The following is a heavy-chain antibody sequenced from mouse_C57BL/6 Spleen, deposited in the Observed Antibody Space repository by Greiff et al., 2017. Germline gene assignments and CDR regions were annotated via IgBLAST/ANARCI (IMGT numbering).Heavy chain of an antibody. CDR1: GFTFSSYG. CDR3: ARHGAIYYDYDGAWFAY. V-gene: IGHV5-6*01. Sequence: EVQLQESGGDLVKPGGSLKLSCAASGFTFSSYGMSWVRQTPDKRLEWVATISSGGSYTYYPDSVKGRFTISRDNAKNTLYLQMSSLKSEDTAMYYCARHGAIYYDYDGAWFAYWGQGTLVTVSA. D-gene: IGHD2-4*01. CDR2: ISSGGSYT. J-gene: IGHJ3*01.